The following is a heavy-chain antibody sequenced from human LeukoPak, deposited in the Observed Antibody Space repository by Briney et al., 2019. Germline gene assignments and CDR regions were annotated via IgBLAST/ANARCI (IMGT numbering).Heavy chain of an antibody. D-gene: IGHD3-22*01. V-gene: IGHV3-23*01. Sequence: QAGGSLRLSCAASGFTFSSYAMNWVRQAPGKGLEWVSAISGSGGSTYYADSVKGRFTISRDNSKNTLYLQMNSLRAEDTAVYYCATTRYYYDSSGYSNFDYWGQGTLVTVSS. CDR2: ISGSGGST. CDR1: GFTFSSYA. CDR3: ATTRYYYDSSGYSNFDY. J-gene: IGHJ4*02.